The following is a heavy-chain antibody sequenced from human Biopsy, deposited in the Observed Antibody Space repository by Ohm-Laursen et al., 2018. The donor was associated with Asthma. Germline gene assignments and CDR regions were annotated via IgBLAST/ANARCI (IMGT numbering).Heavy chain of an antibody. V-gene: IGHV1-69*13. CDR1: GGTFNTYV. D-gene: IGHD3-9*01. CDR2: INSVFGTT. CDR3: ARTYYDFLTGQVNDAFAI. Sequence: SVKVSCKSLGGTFNTYVIGWVRQAPGQGLEWMGGINSVFGTTAYPQKFQDRVTITADDSTSTVYMELSSLRSEDTAVYYCARTYYDFLTGQVNDAFAIWGQGTVVTVSS. J-gene: IGHJ3*02.